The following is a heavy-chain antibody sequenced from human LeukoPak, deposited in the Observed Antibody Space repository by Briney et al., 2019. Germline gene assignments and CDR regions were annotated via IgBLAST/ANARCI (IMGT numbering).Heavy chain of an antibody. CDR2: IKSDGST. CDR3: ARAPSEIGGYYPEYFRH. D-gene: IGHD3-22*01. J-gene: IGHJ1*01. V-gene: IGHV3-74*01. Sequence: GGSLRLSCAASGFTFSSYWMHWVRQAPGKGLVWVSRIKSDGSTNYADSVKGRFTISRDNAKNTVSLQMNSLRAEDTGVYFCARAPSEIGGYYPEYFRHWGQGTLVTDSS. CDR1: GFTFSSYW.